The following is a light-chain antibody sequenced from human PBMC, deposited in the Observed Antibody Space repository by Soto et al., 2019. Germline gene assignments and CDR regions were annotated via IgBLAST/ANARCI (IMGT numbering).Light chain of an antibody. CDR3: QQLRDFPLT. Sequence: DIQLTQSPSFLSASVGDRVTITCRASQGISSFLAWYQQRPGKAPKLLINGVSTLQSGVPSRFSGSGSGTEFTLTISSLQPEDFATYYCQQLRDFPLTFAGGTEVEIK. V-gene: IGKV1-9*01. CDR2: GVS. J-gene: IGKJ4*01. CDR1: QGISSF.